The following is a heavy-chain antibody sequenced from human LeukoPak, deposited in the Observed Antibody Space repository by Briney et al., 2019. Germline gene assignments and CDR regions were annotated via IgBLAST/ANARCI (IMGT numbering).Heavy chain of an antibody. D-gene: IGHD2-21*01. V-gene: IGHV3-30-3*01. J-gene: IGHJ3*02. CDR3: ARVRTEVAIAALDI. CDR1: GFTFSSYA. CDR2: ISYDGSNK. Sequence: PGGSLRLSCAASGFTFSSYAMHWVRQAPGKGLEWVAVISYDGSNKYYADSVKGRFTISRDNSKNALYQQMNSLRAEDTAVYYCARVRTEVAIAALDIWGQGTMVTVSS.